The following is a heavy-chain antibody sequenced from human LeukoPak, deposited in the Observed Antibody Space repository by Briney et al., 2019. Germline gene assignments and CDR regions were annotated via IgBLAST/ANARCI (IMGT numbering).Heavy chain of an antibody. Sequence: PSQTLSLTCTVSGGSISSGSYYWSWIRQPAGKGLEWIGRIYTSGSTNYNPSLKSRVTISVDTSKNQFSLKLSSVTAADTAVYYCARDIRYYDILTGSPGYYYYYYMDVWGKGTTVTISS. J-gene: IGHJ6*03. CDR2: IYTSGST. V-gene: IGHV4-61*02. D-gene: IGHD3-9*01. CDR3: ARDIRYYDILTGSPGYYYYYYMDV. CDR1: GGSISSGSYY.